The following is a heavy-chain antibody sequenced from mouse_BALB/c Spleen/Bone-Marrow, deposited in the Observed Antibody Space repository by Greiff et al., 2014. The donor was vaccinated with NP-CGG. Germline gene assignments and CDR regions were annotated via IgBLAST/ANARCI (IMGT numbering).Heavy chain of an antibody. CDR3: ATGYYFDY. J-gene: IGHJ2*01. D-gene: IGHD4-1*01. Sequence: VQLQQSGPSLVKPSQTLSLTCSVTGDSITRGYWNWIRKFPGNKLEYMGYITYSANTYYNPSLKSRLSITRDTSKNQHYLQLNSVTTEDTATYYCATGYYFDYWGQGTTLTVSS. V-gene: IGHV3-8*02. CDR1: GDSITRGY. CDR2: ITYSANT.